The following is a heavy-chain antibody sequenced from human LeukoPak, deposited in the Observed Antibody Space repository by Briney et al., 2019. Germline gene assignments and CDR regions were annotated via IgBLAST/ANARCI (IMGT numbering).Heavy chain of an antibody. Sequence: ASVKVSCKASGYTFKNYGFSWVRQAPGQGLEWMGWVSTYNGNTNYAQKLQGRVTMTRDTSTSTVYMELSSLRSEDTAVYYCARDRGYCSSTSCYRGWFDPWGQGTLVTVSS. CDR2: VSTYNGNT. CDR1: GYTFKNYG. CDR3: ARDRGYCSSTSCYRGWFDP. V-gene: IGHV1-18*01. J-gene: IGHJ5*02. D-gene: IGHD2-2*02.